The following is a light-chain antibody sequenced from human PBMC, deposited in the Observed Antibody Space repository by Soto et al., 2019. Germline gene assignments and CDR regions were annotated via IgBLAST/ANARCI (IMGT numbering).Light chain of an antibody. CDR3: QQRSNWLWT. CDR1: QSVSSY. CDR2: DAS. Sequence: EIVLTQSPATLSLSPGERATLSCRASQSVSSYLAWYQQKPGQAPRLLIYDASNRATGIPARFSGSGSGTDFNLTISSLEPEDFAVYYCQQRSNWLWTFGQGTKVDIK. V-gene: IGKV3-11*01. J-gene: IGKJ1*01.